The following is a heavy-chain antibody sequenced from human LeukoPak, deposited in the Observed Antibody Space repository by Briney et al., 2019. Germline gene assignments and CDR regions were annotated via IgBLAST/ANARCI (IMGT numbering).Heavy chain of an antibody. Sequence: SETLSLTCTVSGGSLNNSTYYWGWIRQPPGKGLEWIGYIYYSGDTNYNPSLKSRVTMSVDTSKNQFSLKLTAVTAADTAVYYCARSQQLIRTFDSWGQGTLVTVSS. CDR1: GGSLNNSTYY. CDR2: IYYSGDT. D-gene: IGHD6-13*01. CDR3: ARSQQLIRTFDS. J-gene: IGHJ4*02. V-gene: IGHV4-61*01.